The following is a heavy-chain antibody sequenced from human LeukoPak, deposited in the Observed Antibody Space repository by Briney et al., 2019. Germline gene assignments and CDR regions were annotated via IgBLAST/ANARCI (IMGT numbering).Heavy chain of an antibody. CDR3: ARSYGDYVWFSAFDI. CDR2: INHSGST. V-gene: IGHV4-34*01. D-gene: IGHD4-17*01. CDR1: GGSFSGYY. J-gene: IGHJ3*02. Sequence: SETLSLTCAVYGGSFSGYYWSWIRQPPGKGLEWIGEINHSGSTNYNPSLKSRVTISVDTSKNQFSLKLSSVTGADTAVYYCARSYGDYVWFSAFDIWGQGTMVTVSS.